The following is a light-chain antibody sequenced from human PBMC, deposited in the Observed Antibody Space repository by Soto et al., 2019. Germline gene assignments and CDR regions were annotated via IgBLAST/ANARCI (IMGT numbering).Light chain of an antibody. CDR1: QGISST. V-gene: IGKV1-13*02. CDR2: GAS. CDR3: QQFYSYPLT. Sequence: AIQLTQSPSSLSASVGDTVTFTCRASQGISSTLVWYQQKSGKAPKLLIYGASSLESGVPSRFSGSGSGTDFTLTISSLQPEDFATYFCQQFYSYPLTFGPGTTVHI. J-gene: IGKJ3*01.